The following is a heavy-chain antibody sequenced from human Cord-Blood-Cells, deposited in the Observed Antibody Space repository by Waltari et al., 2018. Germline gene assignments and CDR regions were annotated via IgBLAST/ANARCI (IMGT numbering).Heavy chain of an antibody. CDR1: SGSISRGCSS. CDR2: IYHSGST. J-gene: IGHJ4*02. D-gene: IGHD7-27*01. Sequence: QLQLQESGSGLVKPSQPPSLTCAVSSGSISRGCSSWSWIRPPPEKGLEWIGYIYHSGSTYYNPSLKSRVTISVDRSKNQFSLKLSSVTAADTAVYYCARVRVLTGGYFDYWGQGTLVTVSS. CDR3: ARVRVLTGGYFDY. V-gene: IGHV4-30-2*01.